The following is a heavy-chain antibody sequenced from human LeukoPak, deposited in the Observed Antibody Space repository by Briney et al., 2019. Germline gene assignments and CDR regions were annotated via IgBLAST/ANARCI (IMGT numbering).Heavy chain of an antibody. V-gene: IGHV4-30-4*01. CDR1: GGSISSGDYY. Sequence: SQTLSLTCTVSGGSISSGDYYWSWIRQPPGTGLEWIGYIYYSGSTYYNPSLKSRVTISVDTSKNQLSLKMSSVTAADTAVYYCARDRQYCSGGSCYPEWFDPWGQGTLVTVSS. J-gene: IGHJ5*02. CDR2: IYYSGST. CDR3: ARDRQYCSGGSCYPEWFDP. D-gene: IGHD2-15*01.